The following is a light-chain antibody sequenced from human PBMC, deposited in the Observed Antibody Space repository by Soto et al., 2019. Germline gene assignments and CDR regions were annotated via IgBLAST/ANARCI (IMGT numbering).Light chain of an antibody. CDR3: SSYTSSSTRV. J-gene: IGLJ1*01. V-gene: IGLV2-14*01. CDR2: DVS. Sequence: QSALTKPASVSGSPGQSITISCTGTSSDVGGYNYVSWYQQHPGKAPKLMIYDVSNRPSGVSNRFSGSKSGNTASLTISGLQAEDEADYSCSSYTSSSTRVFGPGTKLTVL. CDR1: SSDVGGYNY.